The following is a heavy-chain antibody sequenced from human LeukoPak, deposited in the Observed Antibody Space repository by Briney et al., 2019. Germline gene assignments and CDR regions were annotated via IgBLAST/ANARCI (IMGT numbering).Heavy chain of an antibody. J-gene: IGHJ4*02. V-gene: IGHV4-59*12. D-gene: IGHD3-22*01. CDR1: GGSISSYY. CDR2: IYYSGST. Sequence: PSETLSLTCTVSGGSISSYYWSWIRQPPGKGLEWIGYIYYSGSTNYNPSLKSRVTISVDTSKNHFSLKLSSVTAADTAVYYCARWYYDSSGYRYFDYWGQGTLVIVSS. CDR3: ARWYYDSSGYRYFDY.